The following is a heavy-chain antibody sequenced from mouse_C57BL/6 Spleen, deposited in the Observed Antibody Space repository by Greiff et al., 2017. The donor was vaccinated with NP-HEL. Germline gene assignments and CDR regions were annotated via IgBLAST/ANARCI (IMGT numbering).Heavy chain of an antibody. CDR2: IDPSDSET. J-gene: IGHJ1*03. CDR1: GYTFTSYW. CDR3: AKAYYYGSSEYFDV. D-gene: IGHD1-1*01. Sequence: VQLQQPGAELVRPGSSVKLSCKASGYTFTSYWMHWVKQRPIQGLEWIGNIDPSDSETHYNQKFKDKAALTVDKSSSTAYMQLSSLTSEDSAVYYCAKAYYYGSSEYFDVWGTGTTVTVSS. V-gene: IGHV1-52*01.